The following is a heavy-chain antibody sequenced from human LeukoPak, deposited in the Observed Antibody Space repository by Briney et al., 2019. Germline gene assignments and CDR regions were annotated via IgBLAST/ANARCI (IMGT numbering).Heavy chain of an antibody. V-gene: IGHV3-48*03. D-gene: IGHD5-12*01. J-gene: IGHJ4*02. CDR2: ISSSGSTI. CDR1: GFTFSSYE. Sequence: GGSLRLSCAASGFTFSSYEMNWVRQAPGKGLEWVSYISSSGSTIYYADSVKGRFTISRDNAKNSLYLQMNSLRAEDTAVYYCARDQTRGYSGYGIGGAFDYWGQGTLVTVSS. CDR3: ARDQTRGYSGYGIGGAFDY.